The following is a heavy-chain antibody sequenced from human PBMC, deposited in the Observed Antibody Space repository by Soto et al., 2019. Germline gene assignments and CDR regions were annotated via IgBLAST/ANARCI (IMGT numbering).Heavy chain of an antibody. J-gene: IGHJ5*02. CDR2: ISGSGGST. D-gene: IGHD6-19*01. CDR1: GFTFSSYA. CDR3: AKTIAVAGTVLS. Sequence: GSLRLSCAASGFTFSSYAMSWVRQAPGKGLEWVSAISGSGGSTYYADSVKGRFTISRDNSKNTLYLQMNSLRAEDTAVYYCAKTIAVAGTVLSWGQGTLVTVSS. V-gene: IGHV3-23*01.